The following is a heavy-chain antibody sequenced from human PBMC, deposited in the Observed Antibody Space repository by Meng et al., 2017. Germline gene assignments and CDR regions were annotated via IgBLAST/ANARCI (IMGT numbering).Heavy chain of an antibody. Sequence: GGSLRLSCAASGFTFSSYAMHWVRQAPGKGLEWVAVISYDGSNKYYADSVKGRFTISRDNSKNTLYLQMNSLRAEDTAVYYCARDLLRKRGSYYFDYWGQGTLVTVSS. CDR3: ARDLLRKRGSYYFDY. CDR1: GFTFSSYA. J-gene: IGHJ4*02. V-gene: IGHV3-30*04. D-gene: IGHD1-26*01. CDR2: ISYDGSNK.